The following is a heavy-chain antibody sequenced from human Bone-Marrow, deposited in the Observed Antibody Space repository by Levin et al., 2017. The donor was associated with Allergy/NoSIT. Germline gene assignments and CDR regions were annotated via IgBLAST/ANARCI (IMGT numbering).Heavy chain of an antibody. Sequence: SGGSLRLSCEASGFTFSSYWMSWVRQAPGKGLEWVANINQDGNEKYYVDSVKGRFTISRDNAKNSLYLQMNSLRAEDTAVFYCARDKVVGATIMDVWGQGTTVTVSS. V-gene: IGHV3-7*01. CDR3: ARDKVVGATIMDV. D-gene: IGHD1-26*01. CDR1: GFTFSSYW. J-gene: IGHJ6*02. CDR2: INQDGNEK.